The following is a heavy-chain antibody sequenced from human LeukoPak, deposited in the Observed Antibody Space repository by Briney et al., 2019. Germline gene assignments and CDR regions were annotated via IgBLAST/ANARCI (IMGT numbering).Heavy chain of an antibody. J-gene: IGHJ4*02. CDR2: ISGGGGST. CDR1: GFTFSSYA. D-gene: IGHD3-9*01. Sequence: GGSLRLSCAASGFTFSSYAMSWVRQAPGKGLEWVSAISGGGGSTYYADSVKGRFTISRDNSKNTLYLQMNSLRAEDTAVYYCAKGGIGDILTGYYPFDYWGQGTLVTVSS. V-gene: IGHV3-23*01. CDR3: AKGGIGDILTGYYPFDY.